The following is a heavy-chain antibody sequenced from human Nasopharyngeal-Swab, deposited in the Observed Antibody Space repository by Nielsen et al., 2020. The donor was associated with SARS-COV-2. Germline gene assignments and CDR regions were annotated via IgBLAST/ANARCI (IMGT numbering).Heavy chain of an antibody. J-gene: IGHJ6*03. V-gene: IGHV3-20*01. CDR1: GFTFDDHG. CDR3: VGNGEGAYHYYCMDV. CDR2: IHWNRVRT. D-gene: IGHD3-10*01. Sequence: GESLKISCAASGFTFDDHGMSWVRQVPGKGLHWVSGIHWNRVRTDYAASVKGRFTISSDNAQNPLYLQMNSLRAEDTGLSHCVGNGEGAYHYYCMDVWGKGTTVTVAS.